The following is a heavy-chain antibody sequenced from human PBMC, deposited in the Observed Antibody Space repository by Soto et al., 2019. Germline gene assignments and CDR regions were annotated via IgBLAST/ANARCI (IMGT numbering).Heavy chain of an antibody. CDR2: ISYSGST. J-gene: IGHJ6*04. V-gene: IGHV4-59*02. CDR3: AGGPRAPQYYNYFFGMKV. CDR1: GDSVSPYY. Sequence: SETLSLTCTVSGDSVSPYYWTWVRQAPGKGLEWIGYISYSGSTNYNPSLKSRLTILLNTSKKHFSLKLSSVTAADTALYYCAGGPRAPQYYNYFFGMKVWGKGPTVNVSS. D-gene: IGHD4-4*01.